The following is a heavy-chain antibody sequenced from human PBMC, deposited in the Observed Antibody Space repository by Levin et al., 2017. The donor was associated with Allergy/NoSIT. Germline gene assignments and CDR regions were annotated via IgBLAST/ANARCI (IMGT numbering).Heavy chain of an antibody. CDR1: GFTFSSYE. Sequence: GGSLRLSCAASGFTFSSYEMNWVRRAPGKGLEWVSYISSTGSTIYSADSVKGRFTISRDNAKNSLYLHMNSLRAEDTAVYYCARQLGSFWSSYNYFDYWGQGTLVTGSS. D-gene: IGHD3-3*01. V-gene: IGHV3-48*03. J-gene: IGHJ4*02. CDR3: ARQLGSFWSSYNYFDY. CDR2: ISSTGSTI.